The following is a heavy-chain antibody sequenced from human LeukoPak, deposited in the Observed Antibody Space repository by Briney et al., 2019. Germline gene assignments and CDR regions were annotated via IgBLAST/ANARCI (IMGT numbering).Heavy chain of an antibody. V-gene: IGHV3-23*01. CDR1: GFTFSTYA. CDR3: AARAGGFRHFDY. D-gene: IGHD3-10*01. Sequence: GGSLRLSCTASGFTFSTYAMSWVRQAPGKGLEWVSGISDSGGKTDYVDSVKGRFTVSRDNSKNTVYLQMNSLRAEDTAVYYCAARAGGFRHFDYWGQGTLVTVSS. CDR2: ISDSGGKT. J-gene: IGHJ4*02.